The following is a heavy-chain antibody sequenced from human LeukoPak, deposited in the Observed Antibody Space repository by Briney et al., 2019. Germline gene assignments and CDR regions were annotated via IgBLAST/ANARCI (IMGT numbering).Heavy chain of an antibody. CDR1: GFAFSDYY. CDR3: ARCIYGDYYYYYMDV. D-gene: IGHD4-17*01. CDR2: ISTSGSTI. V-gene: IGHV3-11*04. Sequence: GGSLRLSCAASGFAFSDYYMSWIRQAPGKGLEWVSYISTSGSTIYYADSVKGRFTISRDNAKNSLYLQMHSLRAEDTAVYYCARCIYGDYYYYYMDVWGKGTTVTVSS. J-gene: IGHJ6*03.